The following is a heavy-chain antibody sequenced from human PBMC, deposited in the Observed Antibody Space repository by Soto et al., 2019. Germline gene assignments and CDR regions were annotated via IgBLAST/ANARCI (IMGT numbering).Heavy chain of an antibody. CDR1: GFTFSSYG. CDR3: AIPRGELLPLFDY. D-gene: IGHD1-26*01. Sequence: GGSLRLSCAASGFTFSSYGLHWVRQASGKGREWVAVISYDGSNKYYADSVKGRFTISRDNSKNTLYLQMNSLRAEDSAVYYCAIPRGELLPLFDYWGQGTLVTVAS. J-gene: IGHJ4*02. CDR2: ISYDGSNK. V-gene: IGHV3-30*03.